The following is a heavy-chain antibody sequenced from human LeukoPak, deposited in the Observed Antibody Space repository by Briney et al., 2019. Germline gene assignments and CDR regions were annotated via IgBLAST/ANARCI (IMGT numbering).Heavy chain of an antibody. V-gene: IGHV3-30*04. CDR2: ISSDGSNK. D-gene: IGHD3-10*01. CDR1: GFTFNSHA. Sequence: PGGSLRLSCAASGFTFNSHAMHWVRQAPGKGLEWVAVISSDGSNKYYADSVKGRFTISRDNSKNTLYLQMNSLRAEDTAVYYCAKDLQYYYGSGSYLAYYGMDVWGQGTTVTVSS. CDR3: AKDLQYYYGSGSYLAYYGMDV. J-gene: IGHJ6*02.